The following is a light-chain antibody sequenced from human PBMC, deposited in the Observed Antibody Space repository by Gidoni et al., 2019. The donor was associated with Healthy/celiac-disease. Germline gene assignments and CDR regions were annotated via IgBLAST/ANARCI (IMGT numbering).Light chain of an antibody. V-gene: IGKV3-11*01. CDR1: QSVSSY. CDR2: DAS. CDR3: QQRSNWPLT. Sequence: EIVLTQSPATLSLSPGERATLSCRASQSVSSYLAWYQQKPGQAPRLLIYDASNRATGIPARFSGSGSGTDFTLTISSLEPEDFAVYYRQQRSNWPLTFGGXTKVEIK. J-gene: IGKJ4*01.